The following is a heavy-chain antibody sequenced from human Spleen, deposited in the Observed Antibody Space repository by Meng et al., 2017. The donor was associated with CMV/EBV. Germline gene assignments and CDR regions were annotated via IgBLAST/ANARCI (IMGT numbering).Heavy chain of an antibody. D-gene: IGHD3-10*01. V-gene: IGHV3-23*01. Sequence: GESLKISCAASGFTFSSYAMSWVRQAPGKGLEWVAAISGSGGSRYYADSVKGWFTISRDNSKNTLYLQMNSLRAEDTAVYFCAKGVREQYYYYYGMDVWGQGTTVPSP. CDR2: ISGSGGSR. CDR3: AKGVREQYYYYYGMDV. CDR1: GFTFSSYA. J-gene: IGHJ6*02.